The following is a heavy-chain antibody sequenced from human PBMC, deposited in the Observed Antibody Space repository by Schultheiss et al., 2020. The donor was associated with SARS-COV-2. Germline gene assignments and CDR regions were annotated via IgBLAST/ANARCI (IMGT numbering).Heavy chain of an antibody. J-gene: IGHJ5*02. CDR1: GFTFSSYG. D-gene: IGHD2-2*01. V-gene: IGHV3-30*03. CDR3: ARDGRGYCSSTSCPVSAWFDP. Sequence: GGSLRLSCAASGFTFSSYGMHWVRQAPGKGLEWVAVISYDGSNKYYADSVKGRFTISRDNSKNTLYLQMNSLRAEDTAVYYCARDGRGYCSSTSCPVSAWFDPWCQGTLVTVSS. CDR2: ISYDGSNK.